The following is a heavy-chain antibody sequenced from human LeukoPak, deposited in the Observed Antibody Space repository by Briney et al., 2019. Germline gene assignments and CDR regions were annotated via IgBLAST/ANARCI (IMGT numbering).Heavy chain of an antibody. V-gene: IGHV1-18*01. Sequence: ASVKVSCKASGYIFTSFGISWVRQAPGQGLEWMGWISAHNGNTNSTQRLQGRVTLTRDTSISTAYMELSRLRSDDTAVYYCARDRITMVRGGLTRHGSSSVYWGQGTLVTVSS. J-gene: IGHJ4*02. D-gene: IGHD3-10*01. CDR3: ARDRITMVRGGLTRHGSSSVY. CDR2: ISAHNGNT. CDR1: GYIFTSFG.